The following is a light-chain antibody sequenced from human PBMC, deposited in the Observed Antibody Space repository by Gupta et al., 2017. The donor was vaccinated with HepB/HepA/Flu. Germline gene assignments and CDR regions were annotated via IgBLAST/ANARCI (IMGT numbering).Light chain of an antibody. V-gene: IGKV3-20*01. CDR1: QSVSSSY. J-gene: IGKJ2*01. CDR3: QQDGSSPST. CDR2: GAS. Sequence: LTQSPGTLSLSPGERATLSCRASQSVSSSYLGWYQQKPGQAPRLLIYGASSRATGIPDRFSGSGSGTDFTLTISRLEPEDFAVYYCQQDGSSPSTFGQGTKLEIK.